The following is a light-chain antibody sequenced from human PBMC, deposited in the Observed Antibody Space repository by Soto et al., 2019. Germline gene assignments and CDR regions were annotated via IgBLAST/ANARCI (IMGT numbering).Light chain of an antibody. CDR3: QQYGSSPLT. CDR1: QSVSSSY. V-gene: IGKV3-20*01. CDR2: GAS. J-gene: IGKJ4*01. Sequence: IGGTQVPGPLFFFPRGKDNPPFKGRQSVSSSYLAWYQQKPGQAPRLLIYGASSRATGIPDRFSGSGSGTDFTLTISRLEPEDFAVYYCQQYGSSPLTFGGGTKVDIK.